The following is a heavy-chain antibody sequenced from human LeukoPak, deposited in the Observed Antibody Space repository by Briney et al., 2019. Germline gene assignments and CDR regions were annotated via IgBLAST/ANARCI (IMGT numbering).Heavy chain of an antibody. J-gene: IGHJ4*02. CDR3: ARGVPSSGYYSGYFDY. CDR1: GGSFSGYY. V-gene: IGHV4-34*01. CDR2: INHSGST. Sequence: SETLSLTCAVYGGSFSGYYWSWIRQPPGKGLEWIGEINHSGSTNYNPSLKSRATISVDTSKNQFSLKLSSVTAADTAVYYCARGVPSSGYYSGYFDYRGQGTLVTVSS. D-gene: IGHD3-22*01.